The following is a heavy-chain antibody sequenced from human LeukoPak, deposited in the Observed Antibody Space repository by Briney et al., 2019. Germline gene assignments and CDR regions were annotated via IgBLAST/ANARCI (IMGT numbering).Heavy chain of an antibody. Sequence: SETLSLTCTVSGGSISSGGYYWSWIRQHPGKGLEWIGYIYYSGSTYYNPSLKSRVTISVDTSKNQFSLKLSSVTAADTAVYYCARNAAVATSRSWFDPWGQGSLVTVSS. CDR1: GGSISSGGYY. D-gene: IGHD6-19*01. CDR2: IYYSGST. V-gene: IGHV4-31*03. J-gene: IGHJ5*02. CDR3: ARNAAVATSRSWFDP.